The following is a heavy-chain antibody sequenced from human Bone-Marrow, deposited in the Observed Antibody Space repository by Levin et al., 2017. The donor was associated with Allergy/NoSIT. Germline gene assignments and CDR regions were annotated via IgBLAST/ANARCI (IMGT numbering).Heavy chain of an antibody. J-gene: IGHJ4*02. D-gene: IGHD3-10*01. CDR1: GFTFSSYS. V-gene: IGHV3-21*01. CDR3: ARDYKGRYQFDY. Sequence: SCAASGFTFSSYSMNWVRQAPGKGLEWVSSISSSSSYIYYADSVKGRFTISRDNAKNSLYLQMNSLRAEDTAVYYCARDYKGRYQFDYWGQGTLVTVSS. CDR2: ISSSSSYI.